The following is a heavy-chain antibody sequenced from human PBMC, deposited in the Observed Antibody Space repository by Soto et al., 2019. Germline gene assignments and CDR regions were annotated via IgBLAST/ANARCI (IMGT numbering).Heavy chain of an antibody. Sequence: SETLSLTCAVYGGSFSSYYWSWIRQPPGKGLEWIGYIYYSGSTNYNPSLKSRVTISVDTSKNQFSLKLSSVTAAGTAVYYCARDGDGYYYGSGSYYRTGDYYYGMDVWGQGTTVTVSS. V-gene: IGHV4-59*01. J-gene: IGHJ6*02. CDR1: GGSFSSYY. D-gene: IGHD3-10*01. CDR2: IYYSGST. CDR3: ARDGDGYYYGSGSYYRTGDYYYGMDV.